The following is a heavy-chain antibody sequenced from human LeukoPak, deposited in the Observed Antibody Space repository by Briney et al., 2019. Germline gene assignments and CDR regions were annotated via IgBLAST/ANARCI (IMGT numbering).Heavy chain of an antibody. Sequence: RASVKVSCKASGCTFTGYYMHWVRQAPGQGLEWMGWINPNSGGTNYAQKFQGRVTMTRDTSISTAYMELSRLRSDDTAVYYCAVRWFGELYPYYWGQGTLVTVSS. CDR3: AVRWFGELYPYY. D-gene: IGHD3-10*01. V-gene: IGHV1-2*02. CDR2: INPNSGGT. CDR1: GCTFTGYY. J-gene: IGHJ4*02.